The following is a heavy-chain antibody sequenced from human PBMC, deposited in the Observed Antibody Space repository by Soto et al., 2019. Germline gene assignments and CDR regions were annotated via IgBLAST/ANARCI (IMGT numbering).Heavy chain of an antibody. J-gene: IGHJ5*02. V-gene: IGHV3-30*03. CDR2: ISFDGDK. CDR1: GFDFSNSG. D-gene: IGHD2-8*02. CDR3: ARDYARGWCQS. Sequence: PGGSLRLSCTASGFDFSNSGIQWVRQTPGKGLEWVALISFDGDKYYVDSVKGRFTISRDNPTNTVYLQMNRLRPEDTGVYYCARDYARGWCQSWGQGTLVTVSS.